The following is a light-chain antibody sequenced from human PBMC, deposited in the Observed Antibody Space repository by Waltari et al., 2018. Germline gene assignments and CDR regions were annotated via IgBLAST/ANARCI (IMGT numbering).Light chain of an antibody. Sequence: SSELTQDPAVSVVLGQTVRFTCQGDSLRTSYASWYQLKPGQAPVLVTYGKDKRPSGIPDRISGYSSGTTSSLTITGAQAEDEADYYCSSRNGRANQVVFAGGTKVTVL. CDR3: SSRNGRANQVV. CDR2: GKD. J-gene: IGLJ3*02. CDR1: SLRTSY. V-gene: IGLV3-19*01.